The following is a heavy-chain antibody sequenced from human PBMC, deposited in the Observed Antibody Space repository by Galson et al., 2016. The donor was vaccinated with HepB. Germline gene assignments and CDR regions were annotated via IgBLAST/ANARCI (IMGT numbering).Heavy chain of an antibody. J-gene: IGHJ4*02. CDR3: AGQRRGGPSDY. CDR2: ILHSASV. Sequence: ETLSLTCTVSGASITSDDWWSWVRQPPGRGLEWIGQILHSASVNYTPSLGSRVTISVDRSNNHFSLRLTSVTAADTALYYCAGQRRGGPSDYWGQGMLVIVSS. D-gene: IGHD5-24*01. CDR1: GASITSDDW. V-gene: IGHV4-4*02.